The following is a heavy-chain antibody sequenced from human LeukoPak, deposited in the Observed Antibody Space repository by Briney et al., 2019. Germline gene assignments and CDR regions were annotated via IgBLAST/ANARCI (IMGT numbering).Heavy chain of an antibody. CDR2: IYYSGST. V-gene: IGHV4-59*01. CDR1: GGSISSYY. D-gene: IGHD2-15*01. J-gene: IGHJ3*02. CDR3: ARVQVVVVAGDAFDI. Sequence: SETLSLTCTVSGGSISSYYWSWIRQPPGKGLEWIGYIYYSGSTYYNPSLKSRVTISIDTSKNQFSLKLNSVTAADTAVYYCARVQVVVVAGDAFDIWGQGTMVTVSS.